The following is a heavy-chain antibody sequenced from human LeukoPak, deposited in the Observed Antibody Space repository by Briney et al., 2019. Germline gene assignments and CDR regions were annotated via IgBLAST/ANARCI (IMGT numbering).Heavy chain of an antibody. CDR3: ARDQGPYYDFWSGGYYYYYYMDV. Sequence: SETLSLTCTVSGGSISSSSYYWGWIRQPPGKGLEWIGSIYYSGSTYYNPSLKSRVTISVDTSKNQFSLKLSSVTAADTAVYYCARDQGPYYDFWSGGYYYYYYMDVWGKGTTVTVSS. V-gene: IGHV4-39*07. CDR1: GGSISSSSYY. J-gene: IGHJ6*03. CDR2: IYYSGST. D-gene: IGHD3-3*01.